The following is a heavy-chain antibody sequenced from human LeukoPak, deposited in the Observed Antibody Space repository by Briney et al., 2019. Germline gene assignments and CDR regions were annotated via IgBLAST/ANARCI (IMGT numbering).Heavy chain of an antibody. J-gene: IGHJ4*02. CDR3: AKDRVNCSSTSCYSVGGNFDY. Sequence: GGSLRLSCAASGFTFSSYGMHWVRQAPGKGLEWVAFIRYDGGNKYYADSVKGRFTISRDNSKNTLYLQMNSLGAEDTAVYYCAKDRVNCSSTSCYSVGGNFDYWGQGTLVTVSS. CDR1: GFTFSSYG. D-gene: IGHD2-2*01. V-gene: IGHV3-30*02. CDR2: IRYDGGNK.